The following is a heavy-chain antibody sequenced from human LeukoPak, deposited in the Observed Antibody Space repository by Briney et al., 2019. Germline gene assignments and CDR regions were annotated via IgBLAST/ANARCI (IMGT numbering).Heavy chain of an antibody. CDR3: ATDGRGY. D-gene: IGHD3-10*01. CDR2: ISSTGTYI. CDR1: GFTFSSYN. J-gene: IGHJ4*02. V-gene: IGHV3-21*01. Sequence: PGGSLRLSCADSGFTFSSYNLNWVRQAPGKGLEWVSSISSTGTYIYYADSVKGRFTISRDNAKSSLYLQMNSLRAEDTAVYYCATDGRGYWGQGTLVTVSS.